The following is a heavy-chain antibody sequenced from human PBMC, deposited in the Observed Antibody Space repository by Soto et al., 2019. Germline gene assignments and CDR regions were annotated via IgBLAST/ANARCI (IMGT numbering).Heavy chain of an antibody. CDR3: TRKAWVRFDF. V-gene: IGHV4-4*02. D-gene: IGHD3-16*01. Sequence: QVQLQESGPGLVKPSGTLSLTCAVSGGSISSSVWWSWVRQSPGKGLEWLGEVFHNGDTNYNPSLKSRGTMSVDTSRSQFSLDLHSVTPADTAVYYCTRKAWVRFDFWGQGSMVTASS. CDR2: VFHNGDT. CDR1: GGSISSSVW. J-gene: IGHJ4*02.